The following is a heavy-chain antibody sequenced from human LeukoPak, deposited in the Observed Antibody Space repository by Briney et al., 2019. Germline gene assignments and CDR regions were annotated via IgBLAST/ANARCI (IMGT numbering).Heavy chain of an antibody. D-gene: IGHD3-22*01. CDR1: GYTFTGYY. CDR3: ARGSPRYYYDSSGGAFDI. Sequence: ASVKVSCKASGYTFTGYYMHWVRQAPGQGLEWMGRINPNSGGTNYAQKFQGRVTMTRDTSISTAYMKLSRLRSGDTAVYYCARGSPRYYYDSSGGAFDIWGQGTMVTVSS. J-gene: IGHJ3*02. CDR2: INPNSGGT. V-gene: IGHV1-2*06.